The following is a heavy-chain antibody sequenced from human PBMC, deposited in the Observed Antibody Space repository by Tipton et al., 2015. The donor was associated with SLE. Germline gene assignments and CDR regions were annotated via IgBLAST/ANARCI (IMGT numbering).Heavy chain of an antibody. CDR2: IYYSGST. Sequence: TLSLTCTVSGGSISSHYWSWIRQPPGKGLEWIGYIYYSGSTNYNPSLKSRVTISVDTSKNQFSLKLSSVTAADTAVYYCARKSGYPNNWFDPWGQGTLVTVSS. CDR1: GGSISSHY. J-gene: IGHJ5*02. D-gene: IGHD3-3*01. V-gene: IGHV4-59*11. CDR3: ARKSGYPNNWFDP.